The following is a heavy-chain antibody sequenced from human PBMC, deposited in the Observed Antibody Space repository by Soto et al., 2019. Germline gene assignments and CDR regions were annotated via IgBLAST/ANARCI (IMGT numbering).Heavy chain of an antibody. J-gene: IGHJ4*02. CDR2: IYWDDDK. V-gene: IGHV2-5*02. D-gene: IGHD6-13*01. CDR3: AHTDSSSWDDEVHFDY. Sequence: QITLKESGPTLVKPTQTLTLTCTFSGFSLSTSGVGVGWIRQPPGKALEWLALIYWDDDKRYSPSLKSRLTITKDTSKNQVVLTMTNMDPVDTATYYCAHTDSSSWDDEVHFDYWGQGTLVTVSS. CDR1: GFSLSTSGVG.